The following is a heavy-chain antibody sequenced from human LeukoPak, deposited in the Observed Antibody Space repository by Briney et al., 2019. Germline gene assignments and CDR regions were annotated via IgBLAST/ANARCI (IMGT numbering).Heavy chain of an antibody. CDR1: GGSFSGYY. CDR2: INHSGST. D-gene: IGHD3-3*01. Sequence: PSETLSLTCAVYGGSFSGYYWSWIRQPPGKGLEWIGEINHSGSTNYNPSLKSRDTISVDTSKNQFSLKLSSVTAADTAVYYCARRDYDFWSGYGPFDYWGQGTLVTVSS. V-gene: IGHV4-34*01. CDR3: ARRDYDFWSGYGPFDY. J-gene: IGHJ4*02.